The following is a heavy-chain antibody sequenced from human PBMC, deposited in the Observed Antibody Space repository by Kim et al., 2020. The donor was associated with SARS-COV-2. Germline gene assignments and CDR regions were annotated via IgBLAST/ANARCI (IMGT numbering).Heavy chain of an antibody. Sequence: GGSLRLSCAASGFTFSNYAMTWVRQAPGKGLEWVSSTTGSGTRTDYADSVKGRFTISRDNSKNMLYLQMNSLRAEDTAIYYCARRPESSGGTYSYDSWGQGTLVTVSS. CDR1: GFTFSNYA. CDR2: TTGSGTRT. CDR3: ARRPESSGGTYSYDS. V-gene: IGHV3-23*01. D-gene: IGHD2-8*02. J-gene: IGHJ4*02.